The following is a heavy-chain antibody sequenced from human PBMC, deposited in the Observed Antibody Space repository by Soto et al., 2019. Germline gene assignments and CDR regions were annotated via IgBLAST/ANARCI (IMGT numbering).Heavy chain of an antibody. CDR1: GGTFSSDA. J-gene: IGHJ6*02. Sequence: SVEVSCKASGGTFSSDAISCVRQAHGQGLEWMGGIIPIFGTANYAQKFQGRVTITADESTSTAYMELSSLRSEDTAVYYCAGSGGYSSGWTNYYYYGMDGWGQGNTVTFSS. D-gene: IGHD6-19*01. V-gene: IGHV1-69*13. CDR2: IIPIFGTA. CDR3: AGSGGYSSGWTNYYYYGMDG.